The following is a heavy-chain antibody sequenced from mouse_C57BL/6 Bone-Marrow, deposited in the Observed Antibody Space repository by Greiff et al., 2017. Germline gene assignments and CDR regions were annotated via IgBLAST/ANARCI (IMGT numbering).Heavy chain of an antibody. V-gene: IGHV1-50*01. Sequence: VQLQQPGAELVKPGASVKLSCKASGYNFTSYWMQWVKQRPGQGLEWIGEIDPSDSYTNYNQKFKGKATLTVDTSSSTAYMQLSSLTSEDSAVYYCARYGIYYGWMDYWGQGTSVTVSS. J-gene: IGHJ4*01. D-gene: IGHD2-2*01. CDR1: GYNFTSYW. CDR2: IDPSDSYT. CDR3: ARYGIYYGWMDY.